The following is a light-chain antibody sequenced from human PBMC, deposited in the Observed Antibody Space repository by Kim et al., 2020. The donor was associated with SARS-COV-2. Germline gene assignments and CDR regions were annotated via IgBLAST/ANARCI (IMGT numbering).Light chain of an antibody. CDR3: QHRSNWPLT. Sequence: IVLTQSPATLSLSPGERATLSCRASQSVKNYLAWYQQKPGQAPRLLIYDASNRATGIPARFSGSGSGTDFTLTISSLEPEDFALYYCQHRSNWPLTFGGGTKVDIK. CDR2: DAS. V-gene: IGKV3-11*01. J-gene: IGKJ4*01. CDR1: QSVKNY.